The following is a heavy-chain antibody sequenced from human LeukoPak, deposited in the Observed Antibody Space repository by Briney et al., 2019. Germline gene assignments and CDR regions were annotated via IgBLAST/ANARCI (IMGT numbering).Heavy chain of an antibody. V-gene: IGHV3-33*01. Sequence: GGSLRLSCAASGFIFSHYALHWVRQALGKGLEWVAVIWSDGTNRYYGDSVKGRFSISRDDSQKRVFLQMNNLRADDTAVYYCARDAQRGFDYSNSLQYWGQGALVTVSS. CDR2: IWSDGTNR. CDR1: GFIFSHYA. D-gene: IGHD4-11*01. J-gene: IGHJ4*02. CDR3: ARDAQRGFDYSNSLQY.